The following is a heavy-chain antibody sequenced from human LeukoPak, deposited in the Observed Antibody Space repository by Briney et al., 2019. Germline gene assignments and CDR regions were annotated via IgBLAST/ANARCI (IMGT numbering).Heavy chain of an antibody. CDR1: GGSISSYY. J-gene: IGHJ4*02. CDR2: IYFSGST. Sequence: SETLSLTCTVSGGSISSYYWSWIRQPPGKGLEWTGYIYFSGSTNYNPSLKSRVTISVDTSKNQFSLKLNSVTAADTAVYYCARGPQAGNFDYWGQGTLVTVSS. V-gene: IGHV4-59*01. CDR3: ARGPQAGNFDY. D-gene: IGHD6-13*01.